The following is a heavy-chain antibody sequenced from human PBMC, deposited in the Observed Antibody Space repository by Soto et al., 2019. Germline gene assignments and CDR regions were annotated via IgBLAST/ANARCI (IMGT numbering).Heavy chain of an antibody. Sequence: SETLSLTCTVSGGSISSYYWSWIRQPPGKGLEWIGYIYYSGSTNYNPSLKSRVTISVDTSKNQFSLKLSSVTAADTAVYYCATGDIYSGYSNWGQGTLVTVSS. CDR3: ATGDIYSGYSN. V-gene: IGHV4-59*01. D-gene: IGHD5-12*01. CDR2: IYYSGST. CDR1: GGSISSYY. J-gene: IGHJ4*02.